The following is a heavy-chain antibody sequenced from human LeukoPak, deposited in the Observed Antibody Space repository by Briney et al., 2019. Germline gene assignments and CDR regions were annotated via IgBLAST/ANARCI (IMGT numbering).Heavy chain of an antibody. CDR3: AKGRYYDSSGYYYY. Sequence: GGSLRLSCAASGFTVSSNYMSRVRQAPGKGLEWVSVIYSGGSTYYADSVKGRFTISRDNSKNTLYLQMNSLRAEDTAVYYCAKGRYYDSSGYYYYWGQGTLVTVSS. J-gene: IGHJ4*02. V-gene: IGHV3-53*01. CDR2: IYSGGST. CDR1: GFTVSSNY. D-gene: IGHD3-22*01.